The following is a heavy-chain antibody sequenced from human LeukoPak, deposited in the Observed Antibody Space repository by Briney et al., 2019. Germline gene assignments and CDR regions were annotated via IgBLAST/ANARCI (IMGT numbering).Heavy chain of an antibody. CDR2: IDWDDNK. D-gene: IGHD4-17*01. CDR3: ARYLYGDSASYFGY. Sequence: SGPTLVNPTQALTLTCTFSGFSLSTSGMCVSWIRQPPGKALEWLALIDWDDNKYYNASLGTRLAISKDTSKNQVVLTMTNMDPVDTATYFCARYLYGDSASYFGYWGQGSLIIVSS. J-gene: IGHJ4*02. V-gene: IGHV2-70*01. CDR1: GFSLSTSGMC.